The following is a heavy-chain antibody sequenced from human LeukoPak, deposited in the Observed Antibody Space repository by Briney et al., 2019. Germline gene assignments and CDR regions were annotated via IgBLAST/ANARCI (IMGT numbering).Heavy chain of an antibody. D-gene: IGHD2-21*02. Sequence: GGSLRLSWASSVFTFSDYYMSWIRQAPGKGLEWVSYISSSSSYTNYADSVKGRFTISRDNAKNSLYLQMNSLRAEDTAVYYCARSNGGDCFHCLRWFDPWGQGTLVTVSS. CDR1: VFTFSDYY. V-gene: IGHV3-11*03. CDR2: ISSSSSYT. CDR3: ARSNGGDCFHCLRWFDP. J-gene: IGHJ5*02.